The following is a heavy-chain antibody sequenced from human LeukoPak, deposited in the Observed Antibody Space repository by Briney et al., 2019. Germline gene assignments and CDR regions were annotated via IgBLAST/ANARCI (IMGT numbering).Heavy chain of an antibody. V-gene: IGHV3-74*01. CDR3: ASGYTYVRLGDH. J-gene: IGHJ4*02. CDR2: TNLHGTTV. Sequence: GGSLRLSCAVSGLSFSNYWMHWVRQAPGKGLVWVARTNLHGTTVDYADSVKGRFTISRDNAMNTLFLQMNSLRAEDTAVYYCASGYTYVRLGDHWGQGTLVTVSS. D-gene: IGHD5-18*01. CDR1: GLSFSNYW.